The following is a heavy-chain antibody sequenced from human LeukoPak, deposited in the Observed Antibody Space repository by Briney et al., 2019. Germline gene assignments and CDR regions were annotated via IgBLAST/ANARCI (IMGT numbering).Heavy chain of an antibody. D-gene: IGHD7-27*01. CDR3: AKLSGNWGNYFDY. V-gene: IGHV3-23*01. CDR2: VSASAANT. CDR1: GFTFSTYA. J-gene: IGHJ4*02. Sequence: GGSLRLSCAASGFTFSTYAMSWVRQAPGKGLEWVSVVSASAANTNSADSVKGRFTISRDNSQNTVYLQMHSLRAEDTAVYYCAKLSGNWGNYFDYWGQGTLVTVSS.